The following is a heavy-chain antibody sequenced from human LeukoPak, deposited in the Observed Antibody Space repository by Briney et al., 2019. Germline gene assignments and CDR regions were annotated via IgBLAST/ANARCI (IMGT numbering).Heavy chain of an antibody. Sequence: GGSLRLSCAASGFAFSSYAMSWVRQAPGKGLEWVSAISGSGGSTYYADSVKGRFTISRDNSKNTLYLQMNSLRAEDTAVYYCAKDVSTVYYYGMDVWGQGTTVTVSS. CDR1: GFAFSSYA. CDR3: AKDVSTVYYYGMDV. D-gene: IGHD4-11*01. CDR2: ISGSGGST. J-gene: IGHJ6*02. V-gene: IGHV3-23*01.